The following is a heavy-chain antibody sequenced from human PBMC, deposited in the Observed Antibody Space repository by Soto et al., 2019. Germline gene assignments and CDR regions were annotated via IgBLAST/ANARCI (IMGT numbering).Heavy chain of an antibody. V-gene: IGHV1-46*03. CDR2: INPSGGST. CDR3: ARVPGGSSGFFDY. Sequence: ASVKVSCKASGGTFSSYAISWVRQAPGQGLEWMGIINPSGGSTSYAQKFQGRVTMTRDTSTSTVYMELSSLRSEDTAVYYCARVPGGSSGFFDYWGQGTLVTVSS. CDR1: GGTFSSYA. D-gene: IGHD3-22*01. J-gene: IGHJ4*02.